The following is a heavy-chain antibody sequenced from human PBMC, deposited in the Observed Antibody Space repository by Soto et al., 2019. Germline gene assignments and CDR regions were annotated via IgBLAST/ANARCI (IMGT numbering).Heavy chain of an antibody. J-gene: IGHJ2*01. CDR2: IYYSGGA. Sequence: QVQLQESGPGLVKPSETLSLTCTVSGDSISSSYWSWIRQPPGKGLEWIGYIYYSGGANYNPSLQSRVTISVDTSRSHFSLKLISVTAADTAVYYCARHRTWYFDLWGRGTLVTVSA. CDR3: ARHRTWYFDL. V-gene: IGHV4-59*08. CDR1: GDSISSSY.